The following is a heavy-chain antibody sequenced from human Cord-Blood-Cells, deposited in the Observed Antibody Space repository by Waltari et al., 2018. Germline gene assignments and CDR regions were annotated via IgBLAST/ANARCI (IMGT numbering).Heavy chain of an antibody. CDR3: ARDVKLGYHYYGMDV. D-gene: IGHD7-27*01. J-gene: IGHJ6*02. CDR2: INPNSGGT. V-gene: IGHV1-2*02. Sequence: QVQLVQSGAEVKKPGASVKVSCKASGYTFTGYYMHWVRQAPGQGLEWMGWINPNSGGTNYAQKFQGRVTMTRDTSISTAYMELSRLRSDDTAVYYCARDVKLGYHYYGMDVWGQGTTVTVSS. CDR1: GYTFTGYY.